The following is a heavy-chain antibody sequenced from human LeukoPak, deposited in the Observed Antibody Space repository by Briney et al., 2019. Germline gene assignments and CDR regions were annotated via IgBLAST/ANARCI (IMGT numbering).Heavy chain of an antibody. Sequence: GGSLRLSCAASGFTFSSYWMHWVRQAPGKGLVWVSRINSDGSSTSYADSVKGRFTISRDNAKNTLYLQMNSLRAEDTAVYYCARGPYTAAAGTYPYYYGMDVWGQGTTVTVSS. V-gene: IGHV3-74*01. CDR3: ARGPYTAAAGTYPYYYGMDV. D-gene: IGHD6-13*01. CDR1: GFTFSSYW. J-gene: IGHJ6*02. CDR2: INSDGSST.